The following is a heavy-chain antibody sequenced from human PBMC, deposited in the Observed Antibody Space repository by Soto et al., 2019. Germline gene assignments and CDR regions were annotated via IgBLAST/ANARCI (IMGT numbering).Heavy chain of an antibody. CDR3: ARDPISSGWDDAFDI. J-gene: IGHJ3*02. D-gene: IGHD6-19*01. V-gene: IGHV1-2*04. Sequence: QVQLVQSGAEVKKPGASVKVSCKASGYTFTGYYMHWVRQAPGQGLEWMGWINPNSGGPNYAQKFQGWVTMTRDTSISTAYMELSRLRSDDTAVYYCARDPISSGWDDAFDIWGQGTMVTVSS. CDR2: INPNSGGP. CDR1: GYTFTGYY.